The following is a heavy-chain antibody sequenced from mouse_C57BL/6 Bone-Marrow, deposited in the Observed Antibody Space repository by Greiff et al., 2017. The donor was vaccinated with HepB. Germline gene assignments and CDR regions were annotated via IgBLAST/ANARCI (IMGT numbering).Heavy chain of an antibody. CDR1: GFTFSDYG. Sequence: EVKVEESGGGLVKPGGSLKLSCAASGFTFSDYGMHWVRQAPEKGLEWVAYISSGSSTIYYADTVKGRFTISRDNAKNTLFLQMTSLRSEDTAMYYCARDGSRTALYAMDYWGQGTSVTVSS. J-gene: IGHJ4*01. D-gene: IGHD1-1*01. CDR3: ARDGSRTALYAMDY. V-gene: IGHV5-17*01. CDR2: ISSGSSTI.